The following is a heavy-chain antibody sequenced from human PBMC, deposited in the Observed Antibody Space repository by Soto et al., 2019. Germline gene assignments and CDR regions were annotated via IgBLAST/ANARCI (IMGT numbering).Heavy chain of an antibody. D-gene: IGHD3-16*01. Sequence: EVQLVEYGGGLVQPGRSLRLSCVASGFTSDDYAMHWVRQVPGKGLEWVSGIYWNSNRIDYADSVKGRFIISRDNAKKSLSWQMNSLRAEDTGLYYCIKETSPGGVDHWGPCTLVTVSS. CDR2: IYWNSNRI. CDR3: IKETSPGGVDH. V-gene: IGHV3-9*02. CDR1: GFTSDDYA. J-gene: IGHJ4*02.